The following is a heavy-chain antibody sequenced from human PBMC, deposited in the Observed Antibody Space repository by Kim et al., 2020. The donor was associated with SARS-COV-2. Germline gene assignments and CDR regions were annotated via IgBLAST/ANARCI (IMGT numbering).Heavy chain of an antibody. J-gene: IGHJ5*02. CDR2: IYYSGST. CDR1: GGSISSGGYY. V-gene: IGHV4-31*03. Sequence: SETLSLTCTVSGGSISSGGYYWSWIRQHPGKGLEWIGYIYYSGSTYYNPSLKSRVTISVDTSMNQFSLKLSSVTAADTAVYYCARLITFGGVMEDWFDPWGQGTLVTVSS. CDR3: ARLITFGGVMEDWFDP. D-gene: IGHD3-16*01.